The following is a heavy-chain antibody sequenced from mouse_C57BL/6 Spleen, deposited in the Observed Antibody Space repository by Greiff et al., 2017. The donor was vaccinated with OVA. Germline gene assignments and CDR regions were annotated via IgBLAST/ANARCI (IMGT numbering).Heavy chain of an antibody. CDR1: GYTFTSYW. D-gene: IGHD1-1*01. V-gene: IGHV1-50*01. CDR2: IDPSDSYT. J-gene: IGHJ3*01. CDR3: ARRDYGSGYGIAY. Sequence: QVQLQQPGAELVKPGASVKLSCKASGYTFTSYWMHWVKQRPGQGLEWIGEIDPSDSYTNYNQKFKGKAPLTVDTSSSTAYMQLSRLTSEDSAVYYCARRDYGSGYGIAYWGQGTLVTVSA.